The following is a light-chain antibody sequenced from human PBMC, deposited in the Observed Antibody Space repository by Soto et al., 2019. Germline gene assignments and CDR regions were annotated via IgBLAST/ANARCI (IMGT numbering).Light chain of an antibody. CDR1: QSISSW. CDR3: QQYGSSGT. V-gene: IGKV1-5*01. CDR2: DAF. Sequence: DIQMTQSPSSLSASVGDRVTITCRASQSISSWLAWYQQKPGKAPKLLIFDAFSLESGVPSRFSGSRSGTDFTLTISRLEPEDFAVYYCQQYGSSGTFGQGTKVDIK. J-gene: IGKJ1*01.